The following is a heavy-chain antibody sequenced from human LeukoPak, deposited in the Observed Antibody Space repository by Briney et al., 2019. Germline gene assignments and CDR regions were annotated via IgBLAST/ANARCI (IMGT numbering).Heavy chain of an antibody. CDR1: GFTFSSYG. J-gene: IGHJ3*02. CDR3: ARATIGEWELLGGAFDI. D-gene: IGHD1-26*01. CDR2: IWYDGSNK. Sequence: PGGSLRLSCAASGFTFSSYGMHWVRQAPGKGLVWVAVIWYDGSNKYYADSVKGRFTISRDNSKNTLYLQMNSLRAEDTAVYYCARATIGEWELLGGAFDIWGQGTMVTVSS. V-gene: IGHV3-33*01.